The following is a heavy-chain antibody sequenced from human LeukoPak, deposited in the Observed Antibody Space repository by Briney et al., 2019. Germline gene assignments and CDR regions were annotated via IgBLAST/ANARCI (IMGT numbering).Heavy chain of an antibody. V-gene: IGHV3-7*01. CDR1: GFTFSSYW. CDR3: ARDQDSSGWGY. CDR2: IKLDGSEK. D-gene: IGHD1-26*01. J-gene: IGHJ4*02. Sequence: GGSLRLSCAASGFTFSSYWMRWVRQAPGKGLEWVANIKLDGSEKHYVDSVRGRFTISRDNAKNSLYLQMNSLRAEDTAIYYCARDQDSSGWGYWGQGTMVTVSS.